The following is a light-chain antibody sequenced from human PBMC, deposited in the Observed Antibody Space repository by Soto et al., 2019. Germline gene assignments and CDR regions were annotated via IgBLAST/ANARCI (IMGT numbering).Light chain of an antibody. Sequence: QSVLTQPPSASGSPGQSVTISCTGTSSDVGYYNYVSWYQQYPGKAPKLMIYEVNNRPSGVPDRFSGSKSGNTASLTVSGLQAEDEADYYCTSYAAGKNVVFGGGTKVTVL. CDR2: EVN. CDR3: TSYAAGKNVV. V-gene: IGLV2-8*01. J-gene: IGLJ2*01. CDR1: SSDVGYYNY.